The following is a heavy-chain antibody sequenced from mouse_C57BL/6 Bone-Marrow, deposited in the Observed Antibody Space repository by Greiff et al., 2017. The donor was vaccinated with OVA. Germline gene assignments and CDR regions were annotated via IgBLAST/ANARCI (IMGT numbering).Heavy chain of an antibody. Sequence: EVKLQQSGPELVKPGASVKISCKASGYTFTDYYMNWVKQSHGKSLEWIGDINPNNGGTSYNQKFKGKATLTVDKSSSTAYMELRSLTSEDSAVYYCAREDYGSTWFAYWGQGTLVTVSA. CDR3: AREDYGSTWFAY. CDR1: GYTFTDYY. V-gene: IGHV1-26*01. J-gene: IGHJ3*01. CDR2: INPNNGGT. D-gene: IGHD1-1*01.